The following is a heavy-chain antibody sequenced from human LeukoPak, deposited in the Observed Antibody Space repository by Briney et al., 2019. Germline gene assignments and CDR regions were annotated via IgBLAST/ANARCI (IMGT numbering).Heavy chain of an antibody. CDR1: GFTVSSNY. D-gene: IGHD3-10*01. V-gene: IGHV3-53*01. Sequence: GGSLRLSCAASGFTVSSNYMSWVSQAPGKGLEWVSIIYSDDSTYYADSVKGRFTISRDNSKNTLYLQMNSLRAEDTAVYYCAREQSYTFDIWGQGTMVTVSS. CDR2: IYSDDST. J-gene: IGHJ3*02. CDR3: AREQSYTFDI.